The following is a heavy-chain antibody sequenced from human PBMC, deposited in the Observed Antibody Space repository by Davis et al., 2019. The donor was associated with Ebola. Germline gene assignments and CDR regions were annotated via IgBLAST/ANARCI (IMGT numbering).Heavy chain of an antibody. Sequence: SETLSLTCAVYGGSFSDYFWSWIRRSPGKGLEWIGKISHGGVSDYNPSLRSRVIISVDTSRDQFSLKMNPVTAADTAVYYCAKSSSWYERDAFDIWGQGTMVTVSS. D-gene: IGHD6-13*01. V-gene: IGHV4-34*01. CDR1: GGSFSDYF. CDR3: AKSSSWYERDAFDI. J-gene: IGHJ3*02. CDR2: ISHGGVS.